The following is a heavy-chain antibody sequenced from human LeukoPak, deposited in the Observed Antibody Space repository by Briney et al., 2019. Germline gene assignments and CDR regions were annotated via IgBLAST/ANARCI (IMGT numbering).Heavy chain of an antibody. V-gene: IGHV3-53*04. Sequence: GGPLRLSCAASGFTVSSNYMSWVRQAPGKGLEWVSVIYSGGSTYYADSVKGRFTISRHNSKNTLYLQMNSLRAEDTAVYYCARVPNRHSSSSKTSWGQGTLVAVSS. CDR1: GFTVSSNY. J-gene: IGHJ4*02. D-gene: IGHD6-13*01. CDR2: IYSGGST. CDR3: ARVPNRHSSSSKTS.